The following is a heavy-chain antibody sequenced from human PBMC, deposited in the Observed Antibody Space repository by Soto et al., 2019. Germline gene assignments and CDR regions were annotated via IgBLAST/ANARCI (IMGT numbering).Heavy chain of an antibody. Sequence: GGSLRLSCAASGITFIADAMSWVRQAPGKGLEWVSAISGSGATTYYADSVKGRFTISRDKSKNTLYLQMNSLRAEDTALYYCAKSFSSNWYDYIDYWGQGSLVTVSS. D-gene: IGHD6-13*01. J-gene: IGHJ4*02. CDR2: ISGSGATT. V-gene: IGHV3-23*01. CDR1: GITFIADA. CDR3: AKSFSSNWYDYIDY.